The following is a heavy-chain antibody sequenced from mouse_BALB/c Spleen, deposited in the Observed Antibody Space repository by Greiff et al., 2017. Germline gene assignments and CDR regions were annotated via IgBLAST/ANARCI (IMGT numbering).Heavy chain of an antibody. J-gene: IGHJ4*01. CDR2: IYPGSGST. CDR3: TPFSYGSSYYAMDY. CDR1: GYTFTSYW. D-gene: IGHD1-1*01. Sequence: LQQPGSELVRPGASVKLSCKASGYTFTSYWMHWVKQRPGQGLEWIGNIYPGSGSTNYDEKFKSKATLTVDTSSSTAYMQLSSLTSEDSAVYYCTPFSYGSSYYAMDYWGQGTSVTVSS. V-gene: IGHV1S22*01.